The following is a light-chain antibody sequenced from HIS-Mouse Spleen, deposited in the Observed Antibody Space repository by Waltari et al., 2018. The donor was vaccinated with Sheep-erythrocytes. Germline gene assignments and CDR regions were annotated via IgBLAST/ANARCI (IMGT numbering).Light chain of an antibody. CDR2: DFS. V-gene: IGLV2-11*01. CDR1: SSDVGGYNS. J-gene: IGLJ2*01. Sequence: QSALTQPRPVSGSPGQSVTIACTGTSSDVGGYNSVLWYQPHPGKAPNLMIYDFSKRPSGVPDRFSGSKSGNTASLTISGLQAEDEADYYCCSYAGSYTVVFGGGTKLTVL. CDR3: CSYAGSYTVV.